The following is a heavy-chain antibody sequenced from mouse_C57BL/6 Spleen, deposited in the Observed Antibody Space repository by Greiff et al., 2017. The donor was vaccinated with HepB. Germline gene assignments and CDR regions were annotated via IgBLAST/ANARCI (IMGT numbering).Heavy chain of an antibody. D-gene: IGHD4-1*02. CDR3: ARSTGTGAWFAY. Sequence: VQLQQSGTELVKPGASVKLSCKASGYTFTSYWMHWVKQRPGQGLEWIGNINPSNGGTNYNEKFKSKATLTVDKSSSKAYMQLSSLTSEDSAVYYCARSTGTGAWFAYWGQGTLVTVSA. CDR2: INPSNGGT. V-gene: IGHV1-53*01. J-gene: IGHJ3*01. CDR1: GYTFTSYW.